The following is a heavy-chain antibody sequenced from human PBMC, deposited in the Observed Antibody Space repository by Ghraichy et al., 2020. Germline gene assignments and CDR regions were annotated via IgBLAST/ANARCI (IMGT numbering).Heavy chain of an antibody. J-gene: IGHJ3*02. CDR2: ISSSSSYI. CDR1: GFTFSSYS. D-gene: IGHD2-21*02. V-gene: IGHV3-21*01. CDR3: ARDYEDVVVTADAFDI. Sequence: GGSLRLSCAASGFTFSSYSMNWVRQAPGKGLEWVSSISSSSSYIYYADSVKGRFTISRDNAKNSLYLQMSSLRAEDTAVYYCARDYEDVVVTADAFDIWGQGTMVTVSS.